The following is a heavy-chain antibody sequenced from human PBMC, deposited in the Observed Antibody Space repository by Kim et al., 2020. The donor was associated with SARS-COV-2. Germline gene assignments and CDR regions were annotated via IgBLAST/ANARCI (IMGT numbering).Heavy chain of an antibody. V-gene: IGHV3-43*01. J-gene: IGHJ6*03. Sequence: KGRFTISRDNSKNSLYLQMNSLRTEDTALYYCAKPAYRFSKLWRFHYMDVWGKGTTVTVSS. D-gene: IGHD5-18*01. CDR3: AKPAYRFSKLWRFHYMDV.